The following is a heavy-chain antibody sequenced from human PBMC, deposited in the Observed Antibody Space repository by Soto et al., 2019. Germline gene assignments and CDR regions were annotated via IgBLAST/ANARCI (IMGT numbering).Heavy chain of an antibody. D-gene: IGHD6-19*01. Sequence: GGSLRLSCAASGFTFSSYAMHWVRQAPGKGLEWVAVISYDGSNKYYADSVKGRFTISRDNSKNTLYLQMNSLRAEDTAVYYCARDRAGTFSPSGAFLRVWVLYYFDYWGQGTLVTVSS. CDR2: ISYDGSNK. V-gene: IGHV3-30-3*01. J-gene: IGHJ4*02. CDR1: GFTFSSYA. CDR3: ARDRAGTFSPSGAFLRVWVLYYFDY.